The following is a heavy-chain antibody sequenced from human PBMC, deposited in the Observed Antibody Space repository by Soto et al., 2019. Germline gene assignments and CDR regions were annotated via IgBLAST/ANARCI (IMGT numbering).Heavy chain of an antibody. J-gene: IGHJ6*02. V-gene: IGHV3-23*01. Sequence: GGSLRLSCAASGFTFSRYAMSWVRQAPGKGLEWVSTVTGGGHTTYNADSVNGRFTISRDNSKNTLYLQMNNLRAEDTAIYYCTSSSGDLDVYGMDIWGPGTTVTVSS. D-gene: IGHD3-10*01. CDR2: VTGGGHTT. CDR1: GFTFSRYA. CDR3: TSSSGDLDVYGMDI.